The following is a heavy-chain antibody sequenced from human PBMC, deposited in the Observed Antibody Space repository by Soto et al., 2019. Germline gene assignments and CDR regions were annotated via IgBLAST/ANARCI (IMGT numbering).Heavy chain of an antibody. CDR3: ARRGIYGDYDY. Sequence: PSETHSLTCTVSGGSIRSSSYYWGWIRQPPGKGLEWIGSIYYSGSTYYNPSLKSRVTISVDTSKNQFSLKLSSVTAADTAVYYCARRGIYGDYDYWGQGTLVTVSS. J-gene: IGHJ4*02. CDR1: GGSIRSSSYY. D-gene: IGHD4-17*01. V-gene: IGHV4-39*01. CDR2: IYYSGST.